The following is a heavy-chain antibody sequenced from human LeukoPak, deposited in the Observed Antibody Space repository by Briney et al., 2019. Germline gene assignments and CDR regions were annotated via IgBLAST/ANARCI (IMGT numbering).Heavy chain of an antibody. V-gene: IGHV3-23*01. CDR3: AKADRVASAATLDY. J-gene: IGHJ4*02. D-gene: IGHD2-15*01. CDR2: INHNGGRT. Sequence: GGSLRLSCAASGFTFNNYAMSWVRQAPGKGLEWVSTINHNGGRTYYADSLEGRFAISRDNSKNTLFLQMHSLRAEDTAVYYWAKADRVASAATLDYWGQGTLVTVSS. CDR1: GFTFNNYA.